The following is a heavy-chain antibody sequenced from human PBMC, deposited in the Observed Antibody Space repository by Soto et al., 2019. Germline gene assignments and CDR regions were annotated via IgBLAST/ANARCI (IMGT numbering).Heavy chain of an antibody. D-gene: IGHD3-22*01. CDR1: GGSVSSGSYY. V-gene: IGHV4-61*01. J-gene: IGHJ4*02. CDR3: ARVSIPYYYNTSGQYYFDY. CDR2: IFYSGTT. Sequence: SETLSLTCTVSGGSVSSGSYYWSWIRQPPGMGLEWIGYIFYSGTTNYNPSLKSRVTMSLYTSKNQFSLQLSSVTAADTAVYYCARVSIPYYYNTSGQYYFDYWGQGTLVTVYS.